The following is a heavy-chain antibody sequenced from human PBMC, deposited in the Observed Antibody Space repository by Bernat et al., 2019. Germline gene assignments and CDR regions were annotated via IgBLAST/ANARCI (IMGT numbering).Heavy chain of an antibody. CDR2: IYYSGST. D-gene: IGHD4-17*01. V-gene: IGHV4-31*03. J-gene: IGHJ5*02. CDR3: ARDHYGDYEGWFDP. Sequence: QVPLQESGPGLVKPSQTLSLTCTVSGGSISSGGYYWSWIRQHPGKGLEWIGYIYYSGSTYYNPSLKSRVTISVDTSKNQFSLKLSSVTAADTAVYYCARDHYGDYEGWFDPWGQGTLVTVSS. CDR1: GGSISSGGYY.